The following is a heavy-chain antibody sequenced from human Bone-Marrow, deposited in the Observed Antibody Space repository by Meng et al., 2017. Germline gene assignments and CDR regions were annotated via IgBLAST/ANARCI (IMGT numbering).Heavy chain of an antibody. V-gene: IGHV4-31*03. CDR2: IYYSGST. CDR1: GGSISSGGYY. CDR3: ASLYGDSSVWYLNL. D-gene: IGHD4-17*01. J-gene: IGHJ2*01. Sequence: VQLQESGPGLVKPSQTLSLTCTVSGGSISSGGYYWSWIRQHPGKGLEWIGYIYYSGSTYYNPSLKSRVIISVDTSKNQFSLRLNSVTAADTAVYYCASLYGDSSVWYLNLWGRGTLVTVSS.